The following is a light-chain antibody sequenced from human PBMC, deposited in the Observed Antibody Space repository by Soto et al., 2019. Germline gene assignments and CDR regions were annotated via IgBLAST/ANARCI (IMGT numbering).Light chain of an antibody. J-gene: IGKJ1*01. CDR3: HQHNSKPWT. CDR2: KAS. Sequence: DIQMTQSPSTLSASVGDRVTITSRASQSIRSWLAWYQQKPGKAPTILIFKASSWKGGFPSRFSSSGPGTELLLTIRGRSPNDFATYACHQHNSKPWTFGQGTKVEIK. V-gene: IGKV1-5*01. CDR1: QSIRSW.